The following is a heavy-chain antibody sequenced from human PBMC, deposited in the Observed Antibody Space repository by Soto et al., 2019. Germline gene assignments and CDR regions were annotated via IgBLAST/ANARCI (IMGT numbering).Heavy chain of an antibody. CDR2: IYYSGST. J-gene: IGHJ4*02. D-gene: IGHD3-10*01. CDR1: GGSISSSSYY. Sequence: SETLSLTCTVSGGSISSSSYYWGWIRQPPGKGLEWIGSIYYSGSTYYNPSLKSRVTISVDTSKNQFSLKLCSVTAADTAVYYCARHLSYSYTRFDYWGQGTLVTVSS. V-gene: IGHV4-39*01. CDR3: ARHLSYSYTRFDY.